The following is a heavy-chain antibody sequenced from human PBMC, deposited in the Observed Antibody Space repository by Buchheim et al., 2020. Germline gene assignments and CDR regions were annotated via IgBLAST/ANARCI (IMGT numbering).Heavy chain of an antibody. CDR2: ISSSSYI. J-gene: IGHJ4*02. CDR1: GFTFSSYS. D-gene: IGHD3-22*01. Sequence: EVQLVESGGGLVKPGGSLRLSCAASGFTFSSYSMNWVRQAPGKGLEWVSSISSSSYIYYADSVKGRFTISRDNAKNSLYLQMNSLRAEDTAVYYCARITYYYDSSGYYYVGGGYFDYWGQGTL. CDR3: ARITYYYDSSGYYYVGGGYFDY. V-gene: IGHV3-21*01.